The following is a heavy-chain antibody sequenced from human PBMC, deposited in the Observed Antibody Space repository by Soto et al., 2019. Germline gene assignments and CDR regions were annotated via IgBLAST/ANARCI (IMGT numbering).Heavy chain of an antibody. Sequence: QVQLVQSGAEVKKPGSSVKVSCKASRGTFSSYAISWVRQAPGQGLEWMGGIIPIFGTANYAQKFQGRVTVTADESTSTAYMELSSLRSEDTAVYYCARDRGYYDYVWGSYHYRSFDYWGQGTLVTVSS. CDR2: IIPIFGTA. J-gene: IGHJ4*02. V-gene: IGHV1-69*12. CDR1: RGTFSSYA. CDR3: ARDRGYYDYVWGSYHYRSFDY. D-gene: IGHD3-16*02.